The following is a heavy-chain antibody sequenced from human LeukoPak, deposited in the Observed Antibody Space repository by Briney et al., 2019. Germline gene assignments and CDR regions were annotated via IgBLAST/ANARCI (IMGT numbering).Heavy chain of an antibody. CDR1: GGSISSYY. V-gene: IGHV4-4*07. CDR3: ARDGTVTTFGWFDP. J-gene: IGHJ5*02. Sequence: PSETLSLTCTVSGGSISSYYWSWIRQPAGKGLEWIGRIYTSGSTNYNPSLKSRVTMSVDTSKNQFSLKLSSVTAADTAVYYCARDGTVTTFGWFDPWGQGTLVTASS. CDR2: IYTSGST. D-gene: IGHD4-17*01.